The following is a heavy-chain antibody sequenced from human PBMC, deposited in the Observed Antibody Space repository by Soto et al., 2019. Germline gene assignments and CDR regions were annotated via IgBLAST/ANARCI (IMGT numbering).Heavy chain of an antibody. CDR1: GGSISSSSYY. Sequence: SETLSLTCTVSGGSISSSSYYWGRICQPPGKGLEWIGSIYYSGSTYYNPSLKSRVTISVDTSKNQFSLKLSSVTAADTAVYYCARPRTLAYCGGDCYSGYYFDYWGQGTLVTVSS. J-gene: IGHJ4*02. CDR2: IYYSGST. CDR3: ARPRTLAYCGGDCYSGYYFDY. D-gene: IGHD2-21*02. V-gene: IGHV4-39*01.